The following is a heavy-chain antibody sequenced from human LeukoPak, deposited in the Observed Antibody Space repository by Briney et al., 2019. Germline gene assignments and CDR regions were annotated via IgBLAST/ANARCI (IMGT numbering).Heavy chain of an antibody. Sequence: GGSLRLSCAASGFIFSSFSISWVRQAPGKGLEWVSYIDGPASNIYYADSVKGRFTISRDNDKYSVRLQMSSLRAEDTGVYYCTTYGRNGYRGYFWGQGALVTVSS. CDR3: TTYGRNGYRGYF. CDR2: IDGPASNI. D-gene: IGHD5-24*01. CDR1: GFIFSSFS. J-gene: IGHJ4*02. V-gene: IGHV3-48*03.